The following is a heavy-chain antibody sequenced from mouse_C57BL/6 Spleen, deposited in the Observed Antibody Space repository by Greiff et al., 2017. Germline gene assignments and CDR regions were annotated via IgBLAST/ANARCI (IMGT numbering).Heavy chain of an antibody. CDR2: ISSGGSYT. D-gene: IGHD2-10*01. J-gene: IGHJ1*03. V-gene: IGHV5-6*01. Sequence: EVQLVESGGDLVKPGGSLKLSCAASGFTFSSYGMSWVRQTPDKRLEWVATISSGGSYTYYPDSVKGRFTISRDNAKNTLYLQMSSLKSEDTAMYYCARHLLLSLTNRYWYFDVWGTGTTVTVSS. CDR3: ARHLLLSLTNRYWYFDV. CDR1: GFTFSSYG.